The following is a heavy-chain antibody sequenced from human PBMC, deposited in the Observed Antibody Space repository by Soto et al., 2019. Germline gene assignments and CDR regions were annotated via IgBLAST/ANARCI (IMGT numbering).Heavy chain of an antibody. D-gene: IGHD3-16*01. Sequence: PSETLSLTCTVSGGSISSYYWSWIRQPPGKGLEWIGSIYYSGSTNYNPPLQSRVTISVDTSKNQFSLKMSSVTAADTAVYFCARQAGAFGYYMDVWGKGATVTVSS. CDR2: IYYSGST. V-gene: IGHV4-59*08. CDR1: GGSISSYY. CDR3: ARQAGAFGYYMDV. J-gene: IGHJ6*03.